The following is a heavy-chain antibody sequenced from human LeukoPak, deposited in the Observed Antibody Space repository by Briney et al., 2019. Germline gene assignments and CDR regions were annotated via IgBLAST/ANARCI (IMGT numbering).Heavy chain of an antibody. J-gene: IGHJ4*02. D-gene: IGHD3-9*01. Sequence: SETLSLTCTVSGGSISSYYWSWIRQPPAKGLEWIGYIYYSGSANYNPSLKSRVTISVDTSKNQFSLKLSSVTAADTAVYYCARVNDILTGYAEGAYFDYWGQGTLVTVSS. CDR2: IYYSGSA. V-gene: IGHV4-59*12. CDR1: GGSISSYY. CDR3: ARVNDILTGYAEGAYFDY.